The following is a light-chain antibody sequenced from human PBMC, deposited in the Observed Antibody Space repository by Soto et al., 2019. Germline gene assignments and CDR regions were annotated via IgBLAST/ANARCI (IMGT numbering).Light chain of an antibody. CDR2: GAS. V-gene: IGKV3-20*01. CDR1: QSVSSSY. J-gene: IGKJ2*01. CDR3: QQYGSSPYT. Sequence: EIVLTQSPGPLSLSPGERATLSCRASQSVSSSYLAWYQQKPGQAPRLLIYGASSRATSIPDRFSGSGSGTDFTLTISRLEPEDFAVYYCQQYGSSPYTFGQGTKLEIK.